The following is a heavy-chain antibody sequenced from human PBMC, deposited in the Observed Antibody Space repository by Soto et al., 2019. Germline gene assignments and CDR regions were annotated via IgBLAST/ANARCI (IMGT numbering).Heavy chain of an antibody. Sequence: ASVKVSCKASGYTFTSSSISWVRQAPGQGLEWMGWISAYNGQINYAQKFQGRVTFTTDTSTSTGYMELRSLRPDDTALYYCAKDLPRSFYSSGPPFGPWGQGTLVTVSS. CDR1: GYTFTSSS. CDR2: ISAYNGQI. D-gene: IGHD6-19*01. V-gene: IGHV1-18*01. CDR3: AKDLPRSFYSSGPPFGP. J-gene: IGHJ5*02.